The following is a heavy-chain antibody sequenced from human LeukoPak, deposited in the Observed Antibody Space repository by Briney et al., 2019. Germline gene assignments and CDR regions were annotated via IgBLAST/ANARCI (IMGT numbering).Heavy chain of an antibody. CDR3: TRPRGGITIFGVVMGGDV. CDR2: IGSKADSYAT. CDR1: GFTFSGSA. D-gene: IGHD3-3*01. J-gene: IGHJ6*02. Sequence: GGSLRLSCAASGFTFSGSAMHWVRQDSGKGLEWVGRIGSKADSYATAYAASVKGRFTISRDDSKNTAYLQMNSLKTEDTAVYYCTRPRGGITIFGVVMGGDVWGQGTTVTVSS. V-gene: IGHV3-73*01.